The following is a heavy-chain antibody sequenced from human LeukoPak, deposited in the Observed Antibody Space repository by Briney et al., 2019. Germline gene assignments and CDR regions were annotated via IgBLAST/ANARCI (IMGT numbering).Heavy chain of an antibody. V-gene: IGHV3-23*01. CDR3: GRGTRIAVAGTLFDY. D-gene: IGHD6-19*01. J-gene: IGHJ4*02. Sequence: GGSLRLSCAASGFTFSTYAMSWVRQAPGKGLEWVSGIGGSGGSTYYADSAKGRFTISRDNSKNTLYLQMNGLRDEDTAVYYCGRGTRIAVAGTLFDYWGQGTLVTVSS. CDR2: IGGSGGST. CDR1: GFTFSTYA.